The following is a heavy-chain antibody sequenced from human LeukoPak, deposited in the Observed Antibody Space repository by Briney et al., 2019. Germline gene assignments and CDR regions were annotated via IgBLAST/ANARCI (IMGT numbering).Heavy chain of an antibody. CDR3: ARDAHWGLGWFDP. J-gene: IGHJ5*02. V-gene: IGHV4-30-4*08. CDR2: IYYSGST. D-gene: IGHD7-27*01. CDR1: GGSISSGDYY. Sequence: PSQTLSLTCTVSGGSISSGDYYWSWIRQPPGKGLEWFGYIYYSGSTYYNPSLKSRVTISVDTSKNQFSLKLSSVTAADTAVYYCARDAHWGLGWFDPWGQGTLVTVSS.